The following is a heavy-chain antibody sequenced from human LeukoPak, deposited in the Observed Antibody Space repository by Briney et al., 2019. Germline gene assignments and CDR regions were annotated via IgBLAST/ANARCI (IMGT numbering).Heavy chain of an antibody. V-gene: IGHV3-23*01. CDR1: GFTFSSYA. D-gene: IGHD2-15*01. J-gene: IGHJ4*02. CDR2: ISGSGGNT. Sequence: PGGSLRLSCAAPGFTFSSYAMSWVRQAPGKGLEWISAISGSGGNTYYADSVKGRLTISRDNSKNTLFLQMNSLRVEDTAVYYCAKEDPIVSVGFDYWGQGTLVTVTS. CDR3: AKEDPIVSVGFDY.